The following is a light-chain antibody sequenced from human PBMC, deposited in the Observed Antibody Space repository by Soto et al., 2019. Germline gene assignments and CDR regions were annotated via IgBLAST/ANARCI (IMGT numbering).Light chain of an antibody. CDR2: WAS. CDR1: QSVLYSSNNKNY. CDR3: QQYYRPWT. V-gene: IGKV4-1*01. Sequence: DIVMTQSPDSLAVSLGERATINCKSSQSVLYSSNNKNYLACYQLKSGQPPKLLIYWASTRESGVPDRFSGSGSGTDFTLTISSLQAEHVTVYYCQQYYRPWTFGQGTKVEIK. J-gene: IGKJ1*01.